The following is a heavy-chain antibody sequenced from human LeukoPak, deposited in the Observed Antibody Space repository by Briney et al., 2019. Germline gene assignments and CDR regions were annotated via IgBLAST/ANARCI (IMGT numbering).Heavy chain of an antibody. CDR2: ISSDGSNK. CDR1: GFTFSSYG. V-gene: IGHV3-30*18. CDR3: AKDRNYYYYGMDV. Sequence: GGSLRLSCAASGFTFSSYGMHWVRQAPGKGLEWVAVISSDGSNKYYADSVKGRFTISRDSSKNTLYLQMNSLRAEDTAVYYCAKDRNYYYYGMDVWGQGTTVTVSS. J-gene: IGHJ6*02.